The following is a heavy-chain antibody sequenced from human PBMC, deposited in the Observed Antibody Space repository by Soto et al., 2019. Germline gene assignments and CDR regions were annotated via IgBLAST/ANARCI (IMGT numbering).Heavy chain of an antibody. V-gene: IGHV5-51*01. CDR3: ARHPRRKWELTNYYYYYGMDV. D-gene: IGHD1-26*01. J-gene: IGHJ6*02. Sequence: GESLKISCKGSGYSFTNYWIGWVRQMPGKGLEWMGIIYPGDSDTRYSPSFQGQVTISADKSISTAYLQWSSLKASDTAMYYCARHPRRKWELTNYYYYYGMDVWGQGTTVTVSS. CDR2: IYPGDSDT. CDR1: GYSFTNYW.